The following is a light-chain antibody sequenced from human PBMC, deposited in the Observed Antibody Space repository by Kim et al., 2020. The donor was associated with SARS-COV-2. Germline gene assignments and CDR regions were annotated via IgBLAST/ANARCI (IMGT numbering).Light chain of an antibody. CDR3: QSYASSMSPYV. CDR1: STNVGAGND. J-gene: IGLJ1*01. Sequence: QRVTISCTGTSTNVGAGNDVPWYQQLPGTAPKLLIYGDSNRPSGVPNRFSGSKSGTSASLAITGLQAEDEADYYCQSYASSMSPYVFGTGTKVTVL. V-gene: IGLV1-40*01. CDR2: GDS.